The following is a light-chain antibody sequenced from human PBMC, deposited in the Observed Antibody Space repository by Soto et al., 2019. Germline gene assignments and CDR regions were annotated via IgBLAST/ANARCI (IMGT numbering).Light chain of an antibody. V-gene: IGKV1-39*01. CDR2: AAS. J-gene: IGKJ1*01. CDR1: QGIGNA. Sequence: IQIPQSPCSLSASVGDRVTISCRASQGIGNALAWYQQKPGKAPKLLIYAASAWQSGRPSRFGGSGSGTEFTLIISSLQPEDSAAYYCQQSNSTPRTFGQGTKVDIK. CDR3: QQSNSTPRT.